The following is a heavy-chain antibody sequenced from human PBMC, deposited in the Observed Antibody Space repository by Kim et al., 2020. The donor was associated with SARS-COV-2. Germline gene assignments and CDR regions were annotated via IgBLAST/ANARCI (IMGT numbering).Heavy chain of an antibody. CDR1: GYSISSGYY. D-gene: IGHD3-10*01. J-gene: IGHJ4*02. V-gene: IGHV4-38-2*02. Sequence: SETLSLTCTVSGYSISSGYYWGRIRQHPGKELEWMGSNNHSGCSYYNPSLKSRVTITVDNSKNQFSLQLITLTAADTAVYYYVRISITMVRGDVGYWDQG. CDR3: VRISITMVRGDVGY. CDR2: NNHSGCS.